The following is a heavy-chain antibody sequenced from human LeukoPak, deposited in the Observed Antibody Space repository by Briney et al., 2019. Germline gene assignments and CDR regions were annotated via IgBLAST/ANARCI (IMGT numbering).Heavy chain of an antibody. V-gene: IGHV1-18*04. CDR2: ISGYIGNT. CDR3: ARDAMPRGYSSGWYGYFQY. Sequence: ASVKVSCKASGYTFTGYYMHWVRQAPGQGLEWMGWISGYIGNTNYAQKFQGRVTMTTDTSTSTAYMELMTLRSDDTAVYYCARDAMPRGYSSGWYGYFQYWGQGTLLTVSS. CDR1: GYTFTGYY. J-gene: IGHJ1*01. D-gene: IGHD5-12*01.